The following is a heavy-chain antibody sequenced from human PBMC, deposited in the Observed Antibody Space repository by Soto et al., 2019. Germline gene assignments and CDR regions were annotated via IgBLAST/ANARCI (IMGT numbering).Heavy chain of an antibody. CDR2: IIPILGIA. D-gene: IGHD4-17*01. J-gene: IGHJ5*02. CDR1: GGTFSSYT. Sequence: SVKVSCKASGGTFSSYTISWVRQAPGQGLEWMGRIIPILGIANYAQKFQGRVTITADKSTSTAYMELSSLRSEDTAVYYCARDRHDYGWFDPWGQGTLVTVSS. V-gene: IGHV1-69*04. CDR3: ARDRHDYGWFDP.